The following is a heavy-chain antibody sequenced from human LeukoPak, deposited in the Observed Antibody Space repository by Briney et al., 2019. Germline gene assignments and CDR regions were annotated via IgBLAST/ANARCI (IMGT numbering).Heavy chain of an antibody. Sequence: GASVKVSCKASGYTFTSYDINWVRHATGQGLEWMGWMNTNSGNTDYAQKFQGRVTMTRNTSISTAYMELSSLRSEDTAVYYCARGSSLQWEPLTNCGQGNLFTVSS. CDR2: MNTNSGNT. J-gene: IGHJ4*02. CDR3: ARGSSLQWEPLTN. D-gene: IGHD1-26*01. V-gene: IGHV1-8*01. CDR1: GYTFTSYD.